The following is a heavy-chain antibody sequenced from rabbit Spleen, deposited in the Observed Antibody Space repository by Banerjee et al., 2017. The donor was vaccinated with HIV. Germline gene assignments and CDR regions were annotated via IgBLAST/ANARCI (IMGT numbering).Heavy chain of an antibody. J-gene: IGHJ4*01. D-gene: IGHD2-1*01. CDR3: ARGSATMTMVITGYYFNL. Sequence: QEQLVESGGGLVKPEGSLTLTCKASGFSFSNGYVMCWVRQAPGKGLEWIACINMVTGKSVYASWAKGRFIMSRTSSTKVTLQMTSLTAADTATYFCARGSATMTMVITGYYFNLWGQGTLVTVS. V-gene: IGHV1S45*01. CDR2: INMVTGKS. CDR1: GFSFSNGYV.